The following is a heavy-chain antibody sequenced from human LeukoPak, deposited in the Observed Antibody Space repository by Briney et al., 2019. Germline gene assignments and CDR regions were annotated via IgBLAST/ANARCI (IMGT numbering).Heavy chain of an antibody. CDR3: ASHIAAAAPVDY. CDR1: GGTFSSYA. V-gene: IGHV1-69*01. Sequence: SVKVSCKASGGTFSSYAISWVRQAPGQGLEWMGGIIPIFGPAKYAQKFQGRVTITADESTSTAYMELSSLRSEDTAVYYCASHIAAAAPVDYWGQGTLVTVSS. CDR2: IIPIFGPA. D-gene: IGHD6-13*01. J-gene: IGHJ4*02.